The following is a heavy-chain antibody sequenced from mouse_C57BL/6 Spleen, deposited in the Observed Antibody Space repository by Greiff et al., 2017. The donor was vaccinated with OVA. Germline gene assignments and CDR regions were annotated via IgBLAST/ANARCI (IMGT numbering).Heavy chain of an antibody. CDR3: TTQIYYGYDDYYAMDY. J-gene: IGHJ4*01. CDR1: GFNIKDYY. CDR2: IDPEDGDT. V-gene: IGHV14-1*01. Sequence: EVKLMESGAELVRPGASVKLSRTASGFNIKDYYMHWVKQRPEQGLEWIGRIDPEDGDTEYAPKFQGKATMTADTSSNTAYLQLSSLTSEDTAVYYCTTQIYYGYDDYYAMDYWGQGTSVTVSS. D-gene: IGHD2-2*01.